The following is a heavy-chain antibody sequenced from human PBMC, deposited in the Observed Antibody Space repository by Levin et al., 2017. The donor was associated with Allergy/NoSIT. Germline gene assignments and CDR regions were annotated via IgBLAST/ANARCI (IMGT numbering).Heavy chain of an antibody. CDR1: GFAFNNSA. Sequence: LSLTCAASGFAFNNSAMTWVRQVPGKGLEWVSGISGSDGSTYYADSVKGRFTISRDNSKNTLYLQMNSLRAEDTAVYYCAKTGSTTIAARLNYWGQGTLVTVSS. J-gene: IGHJ4*02. D-gene: IGHD6-6*01. CDR2: ISGSDGST. V-gene: IGHV3-23*01. CDR3: AKTGSTTIAARLNY.